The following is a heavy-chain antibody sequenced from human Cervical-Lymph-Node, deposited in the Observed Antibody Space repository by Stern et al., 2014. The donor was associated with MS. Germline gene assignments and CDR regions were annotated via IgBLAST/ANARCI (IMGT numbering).Heavy chain of an antibody. Sequence: EVQLVESGGGLVKPGGSLRLSCAASGFTFSIYSMNWVRQAPGKGLEWVSSISSTSTYIYYADSVKGRFTISRDNAKNSLYLEMNSLRAEDTAVYYCVDYDSSGTNGLSYWGQGTLVTVSS. V-gene: IGHV3-21*02. CDR2: ISSTSTYI. CDR1: GFTFSIYS. J-gene: IGHJ4*02. D-gene: IGHD3-22*01. CDR3: VDYDSSGTNGLSY.